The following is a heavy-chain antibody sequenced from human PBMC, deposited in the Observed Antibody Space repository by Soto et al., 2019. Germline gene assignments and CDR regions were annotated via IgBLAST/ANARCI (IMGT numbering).Heavy chain of an antibody. CDR2: LNIDGSTR. J-gene: IGHJ3*02. V-gene: IGHV3-74*01. D-gene: IGHD3-22*01. CDR1: GFTFSNYW. Sequence: GGSLRLSCSASGFTFSNYWMHWVRQGPGKGLVWVARLNIDGSTRNYADSVKGRFTISRDNAQNTLFLQMNSLSAEDTAVYYCARGDYYDSSGPFSDAFDIWGQGTMVTVSS. CDR3: ARGDYYDSSGPFSDAFDI.